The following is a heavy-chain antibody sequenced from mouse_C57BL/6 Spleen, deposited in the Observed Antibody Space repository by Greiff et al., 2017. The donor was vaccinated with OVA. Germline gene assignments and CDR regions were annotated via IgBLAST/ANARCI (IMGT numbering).Heavy chain of an antibody. D-gene: IGHD2-2*01. CDR3: ARYGYDGYWYFDV. CDR2: IDPSDSYT. V-gene: IGHV1-69*01. J-gene: IGHJ1*03. CDR1: GYTFTSYW. Sequence: VKLQQPGAELVMPGASVKLSCKASGYTFTSYWMHWVKQRPGQGLEWIGEIDPSDSYTNYHQQFKGKSTLTVAKSSLTAYKQLSSLTSEDSAVYYCARYGYDGYWYFDVWGTGTTLTVSS.